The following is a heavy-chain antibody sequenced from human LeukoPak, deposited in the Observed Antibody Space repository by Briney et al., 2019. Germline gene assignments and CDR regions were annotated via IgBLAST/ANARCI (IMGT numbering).Heavy chain of an antibody. CDR1: GFTFSSYA. J-gene: IGHJ3*02. CDR3: ARDATIVVVPAAIVRDAFDI. D-gene: IGHD2-2*01. Sequence: GGSLRLSCAASGFTFSSYAMSWVRQAPGKGLEWVSAISGSGGSTYYADSVKGRFTISRDNAKNSLYLQMNSLRAEDTAVHYCARDATIVVVPAAIVRDAFDIWGQGTMVTVSS. V-gene: IGHV3-23*01. CDR2: ISGSGGST.